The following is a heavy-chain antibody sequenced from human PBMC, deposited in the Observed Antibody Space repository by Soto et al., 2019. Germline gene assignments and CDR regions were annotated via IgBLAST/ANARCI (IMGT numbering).Heavy chain of an antibody. CDR1: GFTFTSSA. J-gene: IGHJ6*02. CDR2: IVVGSGNT. Sequence: GASVKVSCKASGFTFTSSAVQWVRQARGQRLEWIGWIVVGSGNTNYAQKFQERVTITRDMSTSTAYMELSSLRSEDTAVYCCAAEGGDTAMVRHYYYGMDVWGQGTTVTVSS. V-gene: IGHV1-58*01. D-gene: IGHD5-18*01. CDR3: AAEGGDTAMVRHYYYGMDV.